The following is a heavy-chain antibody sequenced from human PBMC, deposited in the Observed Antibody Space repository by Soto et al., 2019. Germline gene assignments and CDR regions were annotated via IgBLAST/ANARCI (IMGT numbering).Heavy chain of an antibody. CDR3: TRQSPDNDFCTGYYRGPFDY. V-gene: IGHV5-51*01. D-gene: IGHD3-3*01. CDR1: GYRFTSSW. Sequence: GESLKISCQGSGYRFTSSWIGWVRQMPGKGLEWLGIIYPSDSDARYSPSFQGRVTISADNSINTAYLQWNSLKASDIDMYYCTRQSPDNDFCTGYYRGPFDYWGQGTLVTVSS. CDR2: IYPSDSDA. J-gene: IGHJ4*02.